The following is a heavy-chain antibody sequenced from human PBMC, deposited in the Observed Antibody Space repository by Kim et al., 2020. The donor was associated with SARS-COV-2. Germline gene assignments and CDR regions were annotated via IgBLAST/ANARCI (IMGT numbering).Heavy chain of an antibody. CDR3: VANYYGSGSYPHYYYYYGMDV. Sequence: GGSLRLSCAASGFTFSSYWMSWVRQAPGKGLEWVANIKQDGSEKYYVDSVKGRFTISRDNAKNSLYLQMNSLRAEDTAVYYCVANYYGSGSYPHYYYYYGMDVWGQGTTVTVSS. J-gene: IGHJ6*02. D-gene: IGHD3-10*01. V-gene: IGHV3-7*03. CDR2: IKQDGSEK. CDR1: GFTFSSYW.